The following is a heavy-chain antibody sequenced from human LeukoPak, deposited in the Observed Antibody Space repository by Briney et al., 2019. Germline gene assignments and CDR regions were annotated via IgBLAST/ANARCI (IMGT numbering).Heavy chain of an antibody. CDR1: GITFSSYS. D-gene: IGHD4-11*01. V-gene: IGHV3-30*18. J-gene: IGHJ4*02. CDR2: ISYDGSNK. Sequence: PGGSLRLSCGASGITFSSYSMNWVRQAPGKGLEWVAVISYDGSNKYYADSVRGRFTISRDNSKNTLYLQMNSLRAEDTAVYYCAKDSRTLQFVHYWGQGTLVTVSS. CDR3: AKDSRTLQFVHY.